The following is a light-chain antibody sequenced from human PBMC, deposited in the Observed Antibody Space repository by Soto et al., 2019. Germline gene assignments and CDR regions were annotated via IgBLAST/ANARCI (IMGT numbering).Light chain of an antibody. CDR1: SSDVGGYNY. Sequence: QSALTQPPSASGSPGQSVTISCTGTSSDVGGYNYVSWYQQHPGKAPKLMIYEVSKRPSGVPDRFSGSKSGNTASLTVSGLPAEDEADYYCSSYAGSTVVFGGGTQLTVL. CDR3: SSYAGSTVV. CDR2: EVS. V-gene: IGLV2-8*01. J-gene: IGLJ2*01.